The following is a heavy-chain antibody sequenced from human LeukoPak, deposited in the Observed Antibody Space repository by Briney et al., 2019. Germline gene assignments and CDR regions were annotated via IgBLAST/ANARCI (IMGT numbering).Heavy chain of an antibody. V-gene: IGHV4-61*08. J-gene: IGHJ6*02. CDR2: IYYSGST. D-gene: IGHD4-11*01. CDR1: GGSISSGGYY. CDR3: ARHSSVTTTYYYGMDV. Sequence: SETLSLTCTVSGGSISSGGYYWSWIRQHPGKGLEWIGYIYYSGSTNYNPSLKSRVTISVDTSKNQFSLKLSSVTAADTAVYYCARHSSVTTTYYYGMDVWGQGTTVTVSS.